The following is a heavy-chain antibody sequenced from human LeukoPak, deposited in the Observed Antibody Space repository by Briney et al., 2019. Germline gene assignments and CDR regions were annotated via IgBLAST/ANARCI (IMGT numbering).Heavy chain of an antibody. CDR3: ASGYYDSSTYYPFDN. D-gene: IGHD3-22*01. Sequence: HTGGSLRLSCGTSDFTLRNFWMSWVRQAPGKGLEWVASIKYDDTERYYLDSVKGRFTISTESAENSLYLQMNSLRAEDTGLYYCASGYYDSSTYYPFDNWGRGTLVTVSS. CDR2: IKYDDTER. V-gene: IGHV3-7*01. CDR1: DFTLRNFW. J-gene: IGHJ4*02.